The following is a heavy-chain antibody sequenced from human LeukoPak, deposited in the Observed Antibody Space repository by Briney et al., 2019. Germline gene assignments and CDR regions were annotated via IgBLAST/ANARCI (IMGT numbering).Heavy chain of an antibody. CDR1: GGSISSYY. D-gene: IGHD3-10*01. J-gene: IGHJ4*02. Sequence: PSETLSLTCTVSGGSISSYYWSWIRQPPGEGLEWIGSIYYSGSTNYNPSLKSRVTISVDTSRNQFSLKLSSVTAADTAVYYCARGRLGGSGSYYNVLDYWGQGTLVTVSS. CDR3: ARGRLGGSGSYYNVLDY. CDR2: IYYSGST. V-gene: IGHV4-59*01.